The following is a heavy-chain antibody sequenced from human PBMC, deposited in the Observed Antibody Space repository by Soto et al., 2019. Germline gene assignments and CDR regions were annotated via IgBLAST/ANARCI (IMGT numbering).Heavy chain of an antibody. CDR2: IIPIFGTA. CDR3: GRSFTGPGPGPAGAV. Sequence: QVQLVQSGAEGTKPGSSVKVSCKASGGTFSSYAITWVRQAPRQGLEWMGGIIPIFGTANYAQKFEGRVTITAEDSPTAALMAPTTLCPALEAALCGGRSFTGPGPGPAGAVWGQGTTVTVSS. V-gene: IGHV1-69*12. D-gene: IGHD2-21*01. CDR1: GGTFSSYA. J-gene: IGHJ6*02.